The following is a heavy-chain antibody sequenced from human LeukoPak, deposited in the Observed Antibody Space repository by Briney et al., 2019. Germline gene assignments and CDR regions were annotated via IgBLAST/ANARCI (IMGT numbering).Heavy chain of an antibody. D-gene: IGHD1-26*01. J-gene: IGHJ4*02. V-gene: IGHV3-48*04. CDR1: GFTFSSYS. Sequence: GGSLRLSCAASGFTFSSYSMNWVRQAPGKGLEWVSYISSGGSTTYYAGSVKGRFTVSRDNAKNSLYLQMNSLRAEDTAVYYCARDHMGYDYWGQGTLVTVSS. CDR3: ARDHMGYDY. CDR2: ISSGGSTT.